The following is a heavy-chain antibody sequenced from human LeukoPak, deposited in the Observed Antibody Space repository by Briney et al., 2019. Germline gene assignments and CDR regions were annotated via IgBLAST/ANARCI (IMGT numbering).Heavy chain of an antibody. CDR2: LNINDRT. CDR1: GFTLNNFA. V-gene: IGHV3-23*01. Sequence: GGSLRLSCVVSGFTLNNFAMSWVRQAPGKGLEWVSLLNINDRTFYADSVKGRFVISRDNSMNRLFLQMSNLRADDTAIYYCAKHPPAGNFHYWGQGTLVTVSS. J-gene: IGHJ4*02. CDR3: AKHPPAGNFHY.